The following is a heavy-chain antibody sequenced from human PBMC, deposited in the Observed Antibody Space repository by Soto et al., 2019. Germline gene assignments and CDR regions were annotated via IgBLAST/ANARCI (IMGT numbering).Heavy chain of an antibody. D-gene: IGHD4-17*01. CDR2: IKSKTDGGTT. CDR3: TTDHDYGVVFNAFDI. J-gene: IGHJ3*02. V-gene: IGHV3-15*07. Sequence: GGSLRLSCAASGFTFSNAWMNWVRQAPGKGLEWVGRIKSKTDGGTTGYAAPGKGRFTISRDDSKNTLYLQMNSLKTEDTAVYYCTTDHDYGVVFNAFDIWGQGTMVTVSS. CDR1: GFTFSNAW.